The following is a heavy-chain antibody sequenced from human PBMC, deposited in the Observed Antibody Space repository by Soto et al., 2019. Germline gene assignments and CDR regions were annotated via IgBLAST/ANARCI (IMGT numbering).Heavy chain of an antibody. J-gene: IGHJ6*02. CDR3: AKDSVVVAAPYYYYGMDV. CDR2: MSYDGSNK. V-gene: IGHV3-30*18. Sequence: GGSLRLSCAASGFTFSSYGMHWVRQAPGKGLEWVAVMSYDGSNKYYADSVKGGFTISRDNSKNTLYLQMNSLRAEDTAVYYCAKDSVVVAAPYYYYGMDVWGQGTTVTVSS. D-gene: IGHD2-15*01. CDR1: GFTFSSYG.